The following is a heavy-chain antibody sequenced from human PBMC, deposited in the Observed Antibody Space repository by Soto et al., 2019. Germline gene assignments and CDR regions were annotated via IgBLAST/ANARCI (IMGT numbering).Heavy chain of an antibody. D-gene: IGHD1-26*01. Sequence: ASVKVSCKXSGYTFTSYAMHWVRQAPGQRLEWMGWINAGNGNTKYSQKFQGRVTITRDTSASTAYMELSSLRSEDTAVYYCAREEVVGATYLFDYWGQGTLVTVSS. J-gene: IGHJ4*02. CDR2: INAGNGNT. V-gene: IGHV1-3*01. CDR1: GYTFTSYA. CDR3: AREEVVGATYLFDY.